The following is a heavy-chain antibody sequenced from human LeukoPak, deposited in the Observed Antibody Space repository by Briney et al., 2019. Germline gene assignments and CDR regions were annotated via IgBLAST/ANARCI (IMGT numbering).Heavy chain of an antibody. D-gene: IGHD6-19*01. CDR3: ARDSSGWSHDAFDI. Sequence: PGGSLRLSXAASGFTFSSYEMNWVRQAPGEGLEWVSYISSSGSTIYYTDSVKGRFTISRDNAKNSLYLQMNSLRAEDTAIYYCARDSSGWSHDAFDIWGQGTMVTVSP. CDR1: GFTFSSYE. V-gene: IGHV3-48*03. J-gene: IGHJ3*02. CDR2: ISSSGSTI.